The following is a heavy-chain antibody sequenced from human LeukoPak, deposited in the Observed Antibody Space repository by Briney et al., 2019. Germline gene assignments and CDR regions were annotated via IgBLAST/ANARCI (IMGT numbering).Heavy chain of an antibody. J-gene: IGHJ4*02. CDR3: AKDQRGYYYDSSGYPTDY. Sequence: GGSLRLSCAASGFTFSSYAMSWVRQAPGKGLEWVSAISGSGGSTYYADSVKGRFTISRDNSKNTLYLQMNSLRAEDTAVYYCAKDQRGYYYDSSGYPTDYWGQGTLVTVSS. CDR2: ISGSGGST. CDR1: GFTFSSYA. D-gene: IGHD3-22*01. V-gene: IGHV3-23*01.